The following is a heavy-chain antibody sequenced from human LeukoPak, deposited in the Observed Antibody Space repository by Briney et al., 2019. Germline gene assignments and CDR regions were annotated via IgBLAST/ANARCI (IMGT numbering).Heavy chain of an antibody. D-gene: IGHD2-2*01. Sequence: GGSLRLSCAASGFTFSNAWMSWVRQAPGKGLEWVGRIKSKTDGGTTDYAAPAKGRFTISRDDSKNTLYLQMNSLKTEDTAVYYCTTDPMNIVVVPGYWGQGTLVTVSS. CDR1: GFTFSNAW. V-gene: IGHV3-15*01. CDR3: TTDPMNIVVVPGY. J-gene: IGHJ4*02. CDR2: IKSKTDGGTT.